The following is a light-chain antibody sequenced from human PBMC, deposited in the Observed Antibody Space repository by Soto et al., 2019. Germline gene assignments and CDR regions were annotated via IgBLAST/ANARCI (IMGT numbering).Light chain of an antibody. Sequence: EIVMTQSPATLSVSPGERATLSCRASQRVSSNLAWYQQKPGQAPRLLIYGASTRATGIPARFSGSASGTEFTLTISSLQSEDFAVYYCQQYNNWSWTFGQGTKVEIK. CDR2: GAS. V-gene: IGKV3-15*01. CDR3: QQYNNWSWT. J-gene: IGKJ1*01. CDR1: QRVSSN.